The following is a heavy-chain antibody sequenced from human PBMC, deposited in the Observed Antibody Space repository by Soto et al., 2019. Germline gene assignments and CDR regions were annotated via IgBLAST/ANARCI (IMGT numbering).Heavy chain of an antibody. D-gene: IGHD3-10*01. CDR1: TNTFNIYA. J-gene: IGHJ4*02. Sequence: GGSLRLFCAASTNTFNIYAMSWVRQAPGMGLEWVSAIKSGGSTYYADSVKGRFTISRDDSKNTLHLQMNSLRAEDTAVYYCAKSTTMVRGLIFDSWGQGTLVTVSS. CDR2: IKSGGST. V-gene: IGHV3-23*01. CDR3: AKSTTMVRGLIFDS.